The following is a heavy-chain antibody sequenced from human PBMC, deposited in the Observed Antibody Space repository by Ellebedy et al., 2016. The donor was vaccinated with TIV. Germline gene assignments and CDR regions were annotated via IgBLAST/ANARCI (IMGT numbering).Heavy chain of an antibody. CDR2: IYHTGNT. CDR1: GASISSSY. D-gene: IGHD3-22*01. V-gene: IGHV4-59*01. J-gene: IGHJ3*02. Sequence: GSLRLSXTVSGASISSSYWSWIRQPPGKALEWVAFIYHTGNTNYNPSLKSRVTTSVDTSKNQFSLKLSSVTAADTAVYYCARGYYDSRGYSNPFDIWGQGTMVTVPS. CDR3: ARGYYDSRGYSNPFDI.